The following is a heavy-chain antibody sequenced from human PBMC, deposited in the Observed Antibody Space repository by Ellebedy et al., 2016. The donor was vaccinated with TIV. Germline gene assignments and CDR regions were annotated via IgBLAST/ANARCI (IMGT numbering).Heavy chain of an antibody. J-gene: IGHJ4*02. CDR3: GYDGSPGGLAY. V-gene: IGHV3-48*04. CDR2: ISSGSTTK. Sequence: GGSLRLSXAASGFSFSSDAMDWVRQAPGKGLEWVSYISSGSTTKYYADSVKGRFTISRDNAKNSLYLQMDSLRVEDTAVYYCGYDGSPGGLAYWGQGTLVTVSS. D-gene: IGHD1-1*01. CDR1: GFSFSSDA.